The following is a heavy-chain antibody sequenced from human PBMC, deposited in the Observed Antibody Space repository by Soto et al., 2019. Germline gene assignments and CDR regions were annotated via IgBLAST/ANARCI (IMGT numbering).Heavy chain of an antibody. J-gene: IGHJ6*02. CDR1: GFTFSSYG. CDR3: AREGGHITMVRGVEYYYYNGMDV. Sequence: PGGSLRLSCAASGFTFSSYGMHWVRQAPGKGLEWVAVIGYDGSNKDYADSVKGRFTISRDNSKNTLYLQMNSLRVEDTAVYYCAREGGHITMVRGVEYYYYNGMDVWGQGTTVTVSS. D-gene: IGHD3-10*01. CDR2: IGYDGSNK. V-gene: IGHV3-33*01.